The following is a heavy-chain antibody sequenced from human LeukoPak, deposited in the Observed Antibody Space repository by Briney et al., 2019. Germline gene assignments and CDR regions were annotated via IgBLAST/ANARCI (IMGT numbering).Heavy chain of an antibody. CDR1: GYTFTSYG. D-gene: IGHD1-1*01. CDR2: INPNSGGT. CDR3: AAPLQPGDPYYFDH. J-gene: IGHJ4*02. Sequence: ASVKVSCKASGYTFTSYGISWVRQAPGQGLEWMGWINPNSGGTNYAHNFQGRVTMTRDTSISTAYMELRSLTSHDTAVYYCAAPLQPGDPYYFDHWGQGSLITVSS. V-gene: IGHV1-2*02.